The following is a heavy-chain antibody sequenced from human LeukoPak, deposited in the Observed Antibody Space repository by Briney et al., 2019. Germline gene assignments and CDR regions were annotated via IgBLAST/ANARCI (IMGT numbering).Heavy chain of an antibody. V-gene: IGHV4-34*01. CDR2: INHSGST. D-gene: IGHD2-15*01. Sequence: SETLSLTCAVYGGSFSGYYWSWIRQPPGKGLEWIGEINHSGSTNYNPSLKSRVTISVDTSKNQFSLKLSSVAAADTAVYYCAREQRYCSGGSCYSGVFWGQGTLVTVSS. J-gene: IGHJ4*02. CDR1: GGSFSGYY. CDR3: AREQRYCSGGSCYSGVF.